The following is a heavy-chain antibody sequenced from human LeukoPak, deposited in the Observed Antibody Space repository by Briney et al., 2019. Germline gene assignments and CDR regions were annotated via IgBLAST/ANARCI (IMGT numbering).Heavy chain of an antibody. CDR3: ARSSYYYDSSGYYLGTGDY. Sequence: TLSLTCTVSGGSISSYYWSWIRQPPGKALEWLARIDWDDDKYYSTSLKTRLTISKDTSKNQVVLTMTNMDPVDTATYYCARSSYYYDSSGYYLGTGDYWGQGTLVTVSS. CDR2: IDWDDDK. J-gene: IGHJ4*02. V-gene: IGHV2-70*11. CDR1: GGSISSYY. D-gene: IGHD3-22*01.